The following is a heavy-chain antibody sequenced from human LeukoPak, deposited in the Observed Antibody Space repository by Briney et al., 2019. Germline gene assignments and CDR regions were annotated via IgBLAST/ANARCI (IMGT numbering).Heavy chain of an antibody. J-gene: IGHJ4*02. CDR2: ITTSSSYI. CDR3: ARDLGGYSYGSHFDY. V-gene: IGHV3-21*01. D-gene: IGHD5-18*01. CDR1: GFTFSSYS. Sequence: GGSLRLSCAASGFTFSSYSLNWVRQAPGKGLEWVSSITTSSSYIYYADSVKGRFTISRDNAKNSLYLQMNSLRAEDTAVYYCARDLGGYSYGSHFDYWGEGTLVTVSS.